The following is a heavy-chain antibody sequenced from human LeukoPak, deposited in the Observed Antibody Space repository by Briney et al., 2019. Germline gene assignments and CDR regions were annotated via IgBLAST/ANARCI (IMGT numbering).Heavy chain of an antibody. CDR1: GFTASSNY. J-gene: IGHJ6*02. Sequence: GGSLRLSCAASGFTASSNYMSWVRQAPGKGLDWVSVIYSGGSTYYADSVKGRFTISRDSSKNTLYLQMNSLRAADTAVYYCARTPITMVRGAKGYYYGMDVWGQGTTVTVSS. D-gene: IGHD3-10*01. CDR3: ARTPITMVRGAKGYYYGMDV. V-gene: IGHV3-66*01. CDR2: IYSGGST.